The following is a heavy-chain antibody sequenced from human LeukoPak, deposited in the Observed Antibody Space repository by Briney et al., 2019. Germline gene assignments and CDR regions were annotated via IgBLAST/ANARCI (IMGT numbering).Heavy chain of an antibody. CDR1: GFNFSIYS. CDR3: VRESRPGGAMGLYHNLDY. D-gene: IGHD1-1*01. Sequence: PGGSLRLSCAASGFNFSIYSMTWVRQTPGKGLEWVANIKEDGTEKNLVDSVKGRFTISRDNTKNLLFLEMNNLRGDDTAIYYCVRESRPGGAMGLYHNLDYWGQGTLVAVSS. CDR2: IKEDGTEK. V-gene: IGHV3-7*01. J-gene: IGHJ4*02.